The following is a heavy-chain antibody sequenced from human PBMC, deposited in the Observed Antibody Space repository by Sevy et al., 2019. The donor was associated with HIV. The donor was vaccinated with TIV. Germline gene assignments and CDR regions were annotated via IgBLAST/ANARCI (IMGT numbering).Heavy chain of an antibody. Sequence: GGSLRLSCAASGFTFSSYAMSWVRQAPGKGLEWVSDMSGSGGSTYYADSVKGRFAISRDNSKNTLYLQMNSLRAEDTAVYYCAKDRVWELGDAFDIWGQGTMVTVSS. CDR2: MSGSGGST. D-gene: IGHD1-26*01. J-gene: IGHJ3*02. CDR3: AKDRVWELGDAFDI. V-gene: IGHV3-23*01. CDR1: GFTFSSYA.